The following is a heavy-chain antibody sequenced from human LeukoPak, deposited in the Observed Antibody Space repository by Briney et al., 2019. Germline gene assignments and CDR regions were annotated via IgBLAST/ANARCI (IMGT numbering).Heavy chain of an antibody. CDR2: ISSSGSTI. J-gene: IGHJ6*02. V-gene: IGHV3-11*01. CDR3: ARPPSGSYYLDGMDV. Sequence: GGSPRLSCAASGFTFSDYYMSWIRQAPGKGLEWVSYISSSGSTIYYADSVKGRFTISRDNAKNSLYLQMNSLRAEDTAVYYCARPPSGSYYLDGMDVWGQGTTVTVSS. CDR1: GFTFSDYY. D-gene: IGHD1-26*01.